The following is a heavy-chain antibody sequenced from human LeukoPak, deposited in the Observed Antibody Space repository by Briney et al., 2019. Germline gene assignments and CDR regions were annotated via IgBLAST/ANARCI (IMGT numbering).Heavy chain of an antibody. V-gene: IGHV4-39*01. CDR1: GGSISSSSYY. J-gene: IGHJ4*02. D-gene: IGHD4-4*01. CDR2: IYYSGST. CDR3: ARLRIAVTTAPFDY. Sequence: SETLSLTCTVSGGSISSSSYYWGWIRQPPGKGLEWIGSIYYSGSTYYNPFLKSRVTISVDTSKNQFSLKLSSVTAADTAVYYCARLRIAVTTAPFDYWGQGTLVTVSS.